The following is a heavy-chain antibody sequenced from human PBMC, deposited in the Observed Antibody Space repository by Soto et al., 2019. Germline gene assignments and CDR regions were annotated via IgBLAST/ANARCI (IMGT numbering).Heavy chain of an antibody. CDR3: AKDRYCSGGSCYDAFDI. V-gene: IGHV3-23*01. CDR2: ISGSGGSR. J-gene: IGHJ3*02. Sequence: GGSLRLSCAASGFTFSSSSMNWVRQAPGGGLEWVSAISGSGGSRYYADSVKGRFTISRDNSKNTLYLQMNSLRAEDTAVYYCAKDRYCSGGSCYDAFDIWGQGTMVTVSS. D-gene: IGHD2-15*01. CDR1: GFTFSSSS.